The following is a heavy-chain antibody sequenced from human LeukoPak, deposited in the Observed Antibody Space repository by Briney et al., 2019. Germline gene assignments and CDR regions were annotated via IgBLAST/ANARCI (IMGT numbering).Heavy chain of an antibody. CDR3: ARYKLITGDAFVV. Sequence: PAETLTLSCTVSGGSISTYSWNWIRQPPGKGLEWIGYVYDSGSTNYNPSLKIRLTISVDTSKNQFSIRQSSVSAADTAVYYCARYKLITGDAFVVWGQGTMVTVS. J-gene: IGHJ3*01. V-gene: IGHV4-59*01. CDR1: GGSISTYS. CDR2: VYDSGST. D-gene: IGHD2-8*01.